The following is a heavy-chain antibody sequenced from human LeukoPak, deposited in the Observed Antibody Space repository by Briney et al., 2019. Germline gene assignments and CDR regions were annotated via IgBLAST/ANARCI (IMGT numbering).Heavy chain of an antibody. CDR3: ARALSGTYLDF. J-gene: IGHJ4*02. Sequence: GGSLRLSCVASRVTLSDYYMTWICHAPGRGLWWVSYVSSSGADIFYADSVIARFNTSSDIDKKSLNLKMDSMRAEDTAVYDCARALSGTYLDFWGQGTLVTVSS. CDR2: VSSSGADI. CDR1: RVTLSDYY. V-gene: IGHV3-11*01. D-gene: IGHD3-10*01.